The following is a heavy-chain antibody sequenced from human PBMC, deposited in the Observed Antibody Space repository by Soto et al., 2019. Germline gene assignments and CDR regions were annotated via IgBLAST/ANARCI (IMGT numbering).Heavy chain of an antibody. Sequence: XGSLRLSCAASGFTLSTYGMHWVRQAPGKGLEWVAAMSYDGTKEYYADSVKGRFTISRDNSRNTLFLQLNSLRAEDTAVYYCAKEYGSTWIDHWGQGTLVTVSS. CDR1: GFTLSTYG. D-gene: IGHD6-13*01. J-gene: IGHJ4*02. CDR2: MSYDGTKE. CDR3: AKEYGSTWIDH. V-gene: IGHV3-30*18.